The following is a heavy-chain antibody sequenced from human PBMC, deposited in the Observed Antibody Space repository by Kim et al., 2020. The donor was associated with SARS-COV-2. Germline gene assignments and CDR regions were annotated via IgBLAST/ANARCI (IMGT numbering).Heavy chain of an antibody. D-gene: IGHD3-22*01. J-gene: IGHJ4*02. CDR3: ARDVYYDTRGQGRGD. CDR2: FYSGGST. V-gene: IGHV3-53*04. CDR1: GFTISNSY. Sequence: GGSLRLSCAASGFTISNSYMSWVRQAPGKGLEWVSVFYSGGSTYYIDSVKGRFTISRHDSRNMLSLQMNSLRPEDTAVYYCARDVYYDTRGQGRGDWGQGTLVTVSP.